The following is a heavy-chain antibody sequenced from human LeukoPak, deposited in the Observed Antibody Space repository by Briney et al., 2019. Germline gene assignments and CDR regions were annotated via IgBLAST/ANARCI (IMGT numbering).Heavy chain of an antibody. Sequence: SQTLSLTCAISGDSVSSNSAAWNWIRQSPSRGLEWLGRTYYRSKWYNDYAVSVKSRITINPDTSKNQFSLQLNSVTPEDTAVYYRARGWLIVTAASRLLYYFDYWGQGTLVTVSS. CDR1: GDSVSSNSAA. D-gene: IGHD2-2*01. V-gene: IGHV6-1*01. CDR3: ARGWLIVTAASRLLYYFDY. J-gene: IGHJ4*02. CDR2: TYYRSKWYN.